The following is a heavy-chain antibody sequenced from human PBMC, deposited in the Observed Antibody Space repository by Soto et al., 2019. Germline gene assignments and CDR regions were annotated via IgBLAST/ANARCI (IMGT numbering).Heavy chain of an antibody. CDR1: GGSIIRSNW. Sequence: QVQLQESGPRLVKPSGTLSLTCAVSGGSIIRSNWWNWVRQPPGKELERMGDIYHSGTTDYNPPLKSRVIISVDKSKNQFSLRLTSVTAADTALYYCASRDPYGDYAHAFDIWGRGIMVTVSS. J-gene: IGHJ3*02. V-gene: IGHV4-4*02. D-gene: IGHD4-17*01. CDR2: IYHSGTT. CDR3: ASRDPYGDYAHAFDI.